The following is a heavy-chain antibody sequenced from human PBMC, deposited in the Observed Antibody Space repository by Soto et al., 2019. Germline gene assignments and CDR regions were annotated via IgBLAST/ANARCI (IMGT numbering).Heavy chain of an antibody. V-gene: IGHV4-34*01. D-gene: IGHD1-1*01. CDR1: GGFVSSGSYY. Sequence: QVQLQQWGARLLKPSETLSLTCAVYGGFVSSGSYYWSWIRQPPGKGLEWIGEMSHSGGTHFNPSLKVRVTISVDTARFQFSLNIYSVTAADTALYYCARVERGTVTTIVDAFDIWGQGTMVTVSS. CDR2: MSHSGGT. CDR3: ARVERGTVTTIVDAFDI. J-gene: IGHJ3*02.